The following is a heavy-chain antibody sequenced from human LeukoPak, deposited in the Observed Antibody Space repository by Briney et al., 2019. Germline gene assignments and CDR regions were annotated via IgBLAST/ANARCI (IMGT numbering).Heavy chain of an antibody. D-gene: IGHD4-11*01. CDR3: ARYGSTVTTPFDY. CDR2: IKQDGSEK. CDR1: GFTFRSYW. J-gene: IGHJ4*02. V-gene: IGHV3-7*01. Sequence: GGSLTLSCSASGFTFRSYWMSWVRQAPGKGLEWVANIKQDGSEKYYVDSVKGRFTISRDNAKNSLSLQMNSLRAEDTAVYYCARYGSTVTTPFDYWGQGTLVTVSS.